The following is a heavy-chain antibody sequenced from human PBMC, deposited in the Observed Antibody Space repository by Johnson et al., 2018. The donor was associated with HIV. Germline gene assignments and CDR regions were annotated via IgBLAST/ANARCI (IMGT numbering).Heavy chain of an antibody. J-gene: IGHJ3*02. CDR2: VSYDGSER. CDR3: ARGAYSSSWHASDASDI. CDR1: GFSFSSYA. D-gene: IGHD6-13*01. V-gene: IGHV3-30*04. Sequence: QVQLVESGGGVVQPGRSLRLSCAASGFSFSSYAMHWVRQAPGKGLEWVAVVSYDGSERYYADSVKGRFTISRDNSKNTLYLQMNSLRAEDTAVYYCARGAYSSSWHASDASDIWGQGTMVTVSS.